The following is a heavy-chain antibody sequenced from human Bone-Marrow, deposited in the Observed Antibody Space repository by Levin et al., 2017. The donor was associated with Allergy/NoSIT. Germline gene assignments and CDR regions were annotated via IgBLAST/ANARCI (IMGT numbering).Heavy chain of an antibody. D-gene: IGHD6-19*01. CDR3: ARFSSGPFY. CDR2: IDPTGADT. J-gene: IGHJ4*02. CDR1: GFPFTSYS. V-gene: IGHV3-23*01. Sequence: GGSLRLSCAASGFPFTSYSMSWVRQAPGKGLEWVSGIDPTGADTYYADSVKGRFTISRDNSKNTLFLQMNSLRVDDTALYYCARFSSGPFYWGQGSLVSVSS.